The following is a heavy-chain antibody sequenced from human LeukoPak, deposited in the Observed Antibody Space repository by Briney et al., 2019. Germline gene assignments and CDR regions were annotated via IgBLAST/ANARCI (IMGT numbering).Heavy chain of an antibody. V-gene: IGHV4-39*07. CDR2: IYYSGST. Sequence: SETLSLTCTVSGGSISSSNFYWGWIRQPPGKGLEWIGSIYYSGSTYYNPSLKSRVTISVDTSKNQFSLKLSSVTAADTAVYYCARAHRFGELLPRVYNWFDPWGQGTLVTVSS. CDR3: ARAHRFGELLPRVYNWFDP. CDR1: GGSISSSNFY. J-gene: IGHJ5*02. D-gene: IGHD3-10*01.